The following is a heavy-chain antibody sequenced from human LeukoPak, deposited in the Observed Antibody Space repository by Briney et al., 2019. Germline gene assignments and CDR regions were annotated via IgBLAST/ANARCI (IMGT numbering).Heavy chain of an antibody. D-gene: IGHD7-27*01. CDR1: GGSISSSSYY. Sequence: SETLSLTCTVSGGSISSSSYYWGWIRQPPGKGLEWIGSIYYSGSTYYNPSLKSRVTISVDTSKNQFSLKLSSVTAADTAVYYCARSTNWGLYYFDYWGQGTLVTVSS. V-gene: IGHV4-39*01. CDR2: IYYSGST. J-gene: IGHJ4*02. CDR3: ARSTNWGLYYFDY.